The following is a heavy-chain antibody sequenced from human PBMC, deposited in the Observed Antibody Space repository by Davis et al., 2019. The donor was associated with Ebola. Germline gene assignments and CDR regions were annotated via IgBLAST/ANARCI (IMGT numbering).Heavy chain of an antibody. J-gene: IGHJ6*02. CDR3: ARIRGYDYGYGMDV. CDR2: IIPIFGTA. D-gene: IGHD5-12*01. V-gene: IGHV1-69*13. CDR1: GGTFSSYA. Sequence: SVKVSCKASGGTFSSYAISWVRQAPGQGLEWMGGIIPIFGTANYAQKFQGRVTITADESTSTAYMELSGLRSEDTATYYCARIRGYDYGYGMDVWGQGTTVTVSS.